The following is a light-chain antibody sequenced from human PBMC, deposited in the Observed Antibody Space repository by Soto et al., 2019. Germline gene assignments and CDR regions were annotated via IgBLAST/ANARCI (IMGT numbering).Light chain of an antibody. CDR3: QQYSHYSRT. Sequence: DIQLTQAPSSLSASVGDRVTITCRASQSVDTWLAWYQQKPGKAPNLLISRASTLKSGVPSRFCGSGSGTEFTLTINSLHPDDFATYYCQQYSHYSRTFGQGTKVEI. J-gene: IGKJ1*01. CDR2: RAS. CDR1: QSVDTW. V-gene: IGKV1-5*03.